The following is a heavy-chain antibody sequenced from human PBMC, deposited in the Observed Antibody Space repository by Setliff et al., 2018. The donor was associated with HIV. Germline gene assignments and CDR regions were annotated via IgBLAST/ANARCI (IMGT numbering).Heavy chain of an antibody. CDR2: IYTSGST. Sequence: LSLTCTVSGGSISSGSYYWSWIRQPAGKGLEWIGHIYTSGSTNYNPSLKSRVTISVDTSKNQFSLKLSSVTAADTAVYYCARDRFDTIFGVVAYYYYMDVWGKGTTVTVSS. CDR1: GGSISSGSYY. CDR3: ARDRFDTIFGVVAYYYYMDV. D-gene: IGHD3-3*01. J-gene: IGHJ6*03. V-gene: IGHV4-61*09.